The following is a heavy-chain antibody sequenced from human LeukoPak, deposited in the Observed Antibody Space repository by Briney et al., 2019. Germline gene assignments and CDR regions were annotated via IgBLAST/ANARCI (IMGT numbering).Heavy chain of an antibody. CDR1: GGTFSSYA. Sequence: GGSLRLSCAASGGTFSSYAISWVRQAPGQGLEWMGGIIPIFGTANYAQKFQGRVTITTDESTSTAYMELSSLRSEDTAVYYCARGSSSWYSFDYWGQGTLVTVSS. CDR3: ARGSSSWYSFDY. D-gene: IGHD6-13*01. J-gene: IGHJ4*02. V-gene: IGHV1-69*05. CDR2: IIPIFGTA.